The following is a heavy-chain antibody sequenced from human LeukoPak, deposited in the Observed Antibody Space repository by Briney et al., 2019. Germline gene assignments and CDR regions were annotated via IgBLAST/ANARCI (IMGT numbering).Heavy chain of an antibody. D-gene: IGHD5-12*01. CDR1: GFTFSSYG. CDR3: SKDGRGYSGYDLYYLDY. Sequence: GGSLRLSCAASGFTFSSYGMHWVRQAPGKGLEWVAFIRYDGSNKYYADSVKGRFTISRDNSKNTLYLQMDSLRAEDTAVYYCSKDGRGYSGYDLYYLDYWGQGTLVTVSS. CDR2: IRYDGSNK. V-gene: IGHV3-30*02. J-gene: IGHJ4*02.